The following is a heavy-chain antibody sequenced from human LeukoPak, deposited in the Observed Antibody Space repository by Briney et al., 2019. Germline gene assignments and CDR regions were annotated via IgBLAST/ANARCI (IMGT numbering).Heavy chain of an antibody. CDR3: ARGGHGAADQ. CDR1: GLTFSRFA. J-gene: IGHJ5*02. CDR2: ISGSGDTT. D-gene: IGHD1-26*01. Sequence: GGSLRLSCAASGLTFSRFAMSWVRQAPGKGLEWVSTISGSGDTTYYADSVKGRFTISRDNLKNTLYVEMNSLRVEDTAVYYCARGGHGAADQWGQGTLVTVSS. V-gene: IGHV3-23*01.